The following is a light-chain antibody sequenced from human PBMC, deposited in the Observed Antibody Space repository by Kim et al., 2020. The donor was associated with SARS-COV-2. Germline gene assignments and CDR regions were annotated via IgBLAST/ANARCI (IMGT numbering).Light chain of an antibody. CDR3: SSHTTSRTYI. J-gene: IGLJ1*01. CDR1: SSDVGSADF. Sequence: GQSITISCSGTSSDVGSADFVSWYQQHPGKAPKLIIYDVTNRPPRISSRFSGSKSGNTASLTISGLQTEDEADYYCSSHTTSRTYIIGTGTKVIAL. V-gene: IGLV2-14*03. CDR2: DVT.